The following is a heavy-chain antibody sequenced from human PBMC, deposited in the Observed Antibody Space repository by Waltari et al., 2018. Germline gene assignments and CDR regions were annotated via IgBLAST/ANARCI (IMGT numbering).Heavy chain of an antibody. CDR1: GGTFSSYA. J-gene: IGHJ4*02. Sequence: QVQLVQSGAEVKKPGSSVKVSCKASGGTFSSYAISWVRQAPGQGLEWMGGIITIFGTANYAQKFQGRVTITADESTSTAYMELSSLRSEDTAVYYCARDETKGYYYDSSGFDYWGQGTLVTVSS. D-gene: IGHD3-22*01. V-gene: IGHV1-69*12. CDR2: IITIFGTA. CDR3: ARDETKGYYYDSSGFDY.